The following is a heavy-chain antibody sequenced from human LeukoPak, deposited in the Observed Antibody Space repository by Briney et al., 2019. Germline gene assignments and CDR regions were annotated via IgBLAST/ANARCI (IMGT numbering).Heavy chain of an antibody. CDR1: GYTFTGYY. D-gene: IGHD1-26*01. CDR2: INPNSGGT. CDR3: ARARGWEQIYYFDY. Sequence: GVSVKVSCKASGYTFTGYYMHWVRQAPGQGLEWMGWINPNSGGTNYAQKFQGRVTMTRDTSISTAYMELSRLRSDDTAVYYCARARGWEQIYYFDYWGQGTLVTVSS. V-gene: IGHV1-2*02. J-gene: IGHJ4*02.